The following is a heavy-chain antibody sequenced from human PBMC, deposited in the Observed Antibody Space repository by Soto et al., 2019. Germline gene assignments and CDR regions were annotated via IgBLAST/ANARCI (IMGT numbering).Heavy chain of an antibody. CDR2: IRSKAYGGTT. J-gene: IGHJ6*03. D-gene: IGHD2-2*01. Sequence: GGSLRLSCTASGFTFGDYAMSWFRQAPGKGLEWVGFIRSKAYGGTTEYAASVKGRFTISRDDSKSIAYLKMNSLKTEDTAVYYCTRDSDVVVPAATQYYYMDVWGKGTTVTVSS. CDR3: TRDSDVVVPAATQYYYMDV. CDR1: GFTFGDYA. V-gene: IGHV3-49*03.